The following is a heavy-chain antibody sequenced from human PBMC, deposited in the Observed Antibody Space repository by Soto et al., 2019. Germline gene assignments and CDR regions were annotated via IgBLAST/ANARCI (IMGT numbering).Heavy chain of an antibody. J-gene: IGHJ5*02. CDR1: GFTFSSYS. Sequence: GSLRLSCAASGFTFSSYSMSWVRQAPGKGLEWVSYITSSSSTLYYADSVEGRFTISRDNAKNSLYLQMNSLRDEDTAVYYCARVYYYDSSALFDPWGQGTLATVSS. D-gene: IGHD3-22*01. V-gene: IGHV3-48*02. CDR3: ARVYYYDSSALFDP. CDR2: ITSSSSTL.